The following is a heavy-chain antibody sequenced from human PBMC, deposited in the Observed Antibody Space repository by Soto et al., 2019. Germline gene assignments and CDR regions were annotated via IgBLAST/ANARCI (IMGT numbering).Heavy chain of an antibody. CDR2: ISAYNGNT. D-gene: IGHD2-15*01. J-gene: IGHJ5*02. V-gene: IGHV1-18*01. CDR3: GHCSGGSCYDYWFDP. Sequence: QVQLVQSGAEVKKPGASVKVSCKASGYTFTSYGISWVRQAPGQGLEWMGWISAYNGNTNYAQKLQGRVTMTTDTSTSTAYMELRSQRSDDTAVYYCGHCSGGSCYDYWFDPWGQGTLVTVSS. CDR1: GYTFTSYG.